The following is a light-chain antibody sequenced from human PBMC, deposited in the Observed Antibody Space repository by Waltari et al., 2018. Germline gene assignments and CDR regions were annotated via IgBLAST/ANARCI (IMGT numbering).Light chain of an antibody. CDR2: KAS. Sequence: DIQMTQSPSTLSVSVGDRCTITCRASQSISSWLAWYQQKPGKAPKLLIYKASSLESGVPSRFSGSGSWTEFTLTITSLQPDDFATYYCQQYDSYSATFGQGTKVEI. V-gene: IGKV1-5*03. J-gene: IGKJ1*01. CDR1: QSISSW. CDR3: QQYDSYSAT.